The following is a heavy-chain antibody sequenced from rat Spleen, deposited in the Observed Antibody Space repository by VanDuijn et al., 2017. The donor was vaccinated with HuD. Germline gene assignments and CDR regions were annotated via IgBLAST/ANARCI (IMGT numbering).Heavy chain of an antibody. CDR2: ISPSGGSI. V-gene: IGHV5-19*01. Sequence: VQLKESGPGLVQPSQPLSLTCTVSGFSLTNYDIHWVRQPPGKGLEWVASISPSGGSIYYRDSVKGRFTISRDNAKSTLYLQSDSLRSEDTATYYCARHGRGERTYYYVMDAWGQGTSVTVSS. J-gene: IGHJ4*01. CDR1: GFSLTNYD. D-gene: IGHD4-3*01. CDR3: ARHGRGERTYYYVMDA.